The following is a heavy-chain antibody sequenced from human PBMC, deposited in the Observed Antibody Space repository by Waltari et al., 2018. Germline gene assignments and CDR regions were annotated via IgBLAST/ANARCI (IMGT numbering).Heavy chain of an antibody. CDR2: ISYNERNI. J-gene: IGHJ6*02. D-gene: IGHD3-22*01. CDR1: EFTFSSYA. CDR3: ARDYCDRTNCHGMDV. Sequence: GVVQPGRSLRLSCAASEFTFSSYAMHWVRQAPGKGLEWVAVISYNERNIYYVDSVKGRFIISRDNSNKMLYLQMNNLRTEDTAVYYCARDYCDRTNCHGMDVWGQGTTVIVSS. V-gene: IGHV3-30*04.